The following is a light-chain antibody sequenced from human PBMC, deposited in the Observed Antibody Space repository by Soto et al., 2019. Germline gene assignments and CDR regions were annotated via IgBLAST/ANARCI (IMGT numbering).Light chain of an antibody. CDR3: QTWGSGIRGV. CDR1: SGHISYA. J-gene: IGLJ3*02. CDR2: LNSDGSH. Sequence: QSVLTQSPSASASLGASVNLTCTLSSGHISYAIAWHQQQPEKGPRYLMKLNSDGSHSKGDGIPDRFSGSSSGAERYLTISSLQSEDEADYYCQTWGSGIRGVFGGGTKLTVL. V-gene: IGLV4-69*01.